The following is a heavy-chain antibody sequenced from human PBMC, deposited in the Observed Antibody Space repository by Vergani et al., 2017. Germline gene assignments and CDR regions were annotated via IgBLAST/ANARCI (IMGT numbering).Heavy chain of an antibody. D-gene: IGHD1-26*01. V-gene: IGHV3-74*01. CDR1: GFTFSSYS. CDR2: INSDGDST. CDR3: ARDGWELLDYFYYMDV. J-gene: IGHJ6*03. Sequence: EVQLVESGGGLVKRGGSLRLSCAASGFTFSSYSMNWVRQAPGKGLEWVSRINSDGDSTSYADSVKCLFTISRDNAKNTLYLQMDSLRAEDTAVYYWARDGWELLDYFYYMDVWGKGTTVTVSS.